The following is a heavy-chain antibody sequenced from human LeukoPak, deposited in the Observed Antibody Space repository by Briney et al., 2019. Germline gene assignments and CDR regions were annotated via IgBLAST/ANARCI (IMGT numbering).Heavy chain of an antibody. J-gene: IGHJ5*02. CDR3: ARRGYYGSGSYQGDYNWFDP. CDR2: IYPGDSDT. Sequence: GESLKISCKGSGYSFTSYWIGWVRQMPGKGLEWMGIIYPGDSDTRYSPSFQGQVTISVDKSISTAYLQWSSLKASDTAMYYCARRGYYGSGSYQGDYNWFDPWGQGTLVTVSS. V-gene: IGHV5-51*01. CDR1: GYSFTSYW. D-gene: IGHD3-10*01.